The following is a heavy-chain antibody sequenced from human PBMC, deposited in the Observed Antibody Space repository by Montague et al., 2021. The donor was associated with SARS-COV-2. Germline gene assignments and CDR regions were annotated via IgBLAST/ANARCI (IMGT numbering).Heavy chain of an antibody. J-gene: IGHJ4*02. CDR2: ISYDGSNK. CDR1: GFTLSSYA. D-gene: IGHD3-22*01. V-gene: IGHV3-30*04. CDR3: ARNYYDSSDHFDY. Sequence: SLRLSCAASGFTLSSYAMHWVRQAPGKGLEWVAVISYDGSNKYYADSVKGRFTISRDNSKNTLYLQMNSLRAEDTAVYYCARNYYDSSDHFDYWGQGTLVTVSS.